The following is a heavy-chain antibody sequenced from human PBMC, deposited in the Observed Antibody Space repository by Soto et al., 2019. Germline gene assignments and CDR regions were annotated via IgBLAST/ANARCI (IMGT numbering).Heavy chain of an antibody. V-gene: IGHV1-69*01. D-gene: IGHD3-22*01. CDR2: IIPIFGTA. CDR1: GGTFSSYA. CDR3: ARGGDSSCYYPPNWFDP. Sequence: QVQLVQSGAEVKKPGSSVKVSCKASGGTFSSYAISWVRQAPGQGLEWMGGIIPIFGTANYAQKFQGRVTITAAESTSTAYRELSSLRSEDTAVYYCARGGDSSCYYPPNWFDPWGQGTLVTVSS. J-gene: IGHJ5*02.